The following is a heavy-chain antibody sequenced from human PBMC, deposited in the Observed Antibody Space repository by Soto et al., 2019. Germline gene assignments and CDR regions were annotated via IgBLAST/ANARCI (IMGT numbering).Heavy chain of an antibody. V-gene: IGHV1-24*01. Sequence: QVQLVQSGAEVKKPGASVKVSCKVSGYTLNEVAMHWVRQAPGKGLEWLGGFDPDEAETIYAQHFQGRVTMTQDTSTDPVYMELSSLRSEDTALYFCTTYHGDHNFDHWGQGTLVTVSS. CDR3: TTYHGDHNFDH. D-gene: IGHD4-17*01. J-gene: IGHJ5*02. CDR1: GYTLNEVA. CDR2: FDPDEAET.